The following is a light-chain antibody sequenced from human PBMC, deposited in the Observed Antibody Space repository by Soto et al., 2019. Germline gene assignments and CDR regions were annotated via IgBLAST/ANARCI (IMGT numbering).Light chain of an antibody. V-gene: IGKV1-39*01. CDR2: GAS. CDR1: QSISIH. J-gene: IGKJ5*01. Sequence: QMKQSPSSLSASVGDRVTIPCRASQSISIHLNWYQQKPGKAPNLLIYGASSLKSGVPARFRGSGSGTDFTLTISSLQPEDFAIYYCQQTYTTPEITFGQGTRLEIK. CDR3: QQTYTTPEIT.